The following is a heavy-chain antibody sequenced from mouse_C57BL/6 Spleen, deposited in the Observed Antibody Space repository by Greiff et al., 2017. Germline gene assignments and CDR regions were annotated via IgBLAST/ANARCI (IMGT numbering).Heavy chain of an antibody. D-gene: IGHD2-4*01. CDR3: GRNYDNAMGY. V-gene: IGHV5-17*01. J-gene: IGHJ4*01. CDR2: ISSGSSTI. Sequence: EVHLVESGGGLVKPGGSLKLSCAASGFTFSDYGMHWVRQAPEKGLEWVAYISSGSSTIYYADTVQGRFTISRDNAKNTLFLQMTSLRSEDTAMSYGGRNYDNAMGYWGQGASVTVSS. CDR1: GFTFSDYG.